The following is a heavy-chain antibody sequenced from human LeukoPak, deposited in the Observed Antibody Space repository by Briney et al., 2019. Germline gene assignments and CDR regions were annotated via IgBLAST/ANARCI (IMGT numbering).Heavy chain of an antibody. Sequence: ASVKVSCKASEYTFTSYDTNWVRQATGQGLEWMGWMNPNSGNTGYAQKFQGRVTMTEDTSTDTAYMELSSLRSEDTAVYYCAAPTVTTFYYYGMDVWGQGTTVTVSS. J-gene: IGHJ6*02. CDR2: MNPNSGNT. CDR1: EYTFTSYD. CDR3: AAPTVTTFYYYGMDV. V-gene: IGHV1-8*01. D-gene: IGHD4-17*01.